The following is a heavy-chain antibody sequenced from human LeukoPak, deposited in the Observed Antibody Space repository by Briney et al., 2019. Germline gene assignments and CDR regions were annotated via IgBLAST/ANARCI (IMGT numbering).Heavy chain of an antibody. CDR3: ARGPPPGHCTSTSCYVDY. J-gene: IGHJ4*02. V-gene: IGHV1-8*01. D-gene: IGHD2-2*01. CDR2: MNPNNGNT. CDR1: GYIFTSHD. Sequence: ASVKVSCKASGYIFTSHDMNWVRQATGQGLEWMGWMNPNNGNTGYAQKFQGRVTITRDTSTSTTYMELSSLRSEDTAVYYCARGPPPGHCTSTSCYVDYWGQGTLVTVSS.